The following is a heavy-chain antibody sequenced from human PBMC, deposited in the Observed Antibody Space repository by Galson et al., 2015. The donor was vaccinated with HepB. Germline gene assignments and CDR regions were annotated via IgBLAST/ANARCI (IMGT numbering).Heavy chain of an antibody. D-gene: IGHD2-15*01. CDR1: VFTFSSYA. V-gene: IGHV3-64*01. Sequence: SLRLSCAASVFTFSSYAMHWVRQAPGKGLEYVSAISSNGGSTYYANSVKGRFTISRDNSKNTLYLQMGSLRAEDMAVYYCARGPCSGGSCYSDFQHWGQGTLVTVSS. J-gene: IGHJ1*01. CDR2: ISSNGGST. CDR3: ARGPCSGGSCYSDFQH.